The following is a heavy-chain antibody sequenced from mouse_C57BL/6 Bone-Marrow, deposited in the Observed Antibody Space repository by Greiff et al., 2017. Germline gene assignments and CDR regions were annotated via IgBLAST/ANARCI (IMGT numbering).Heavy chain of an antibody. Sequence: QVQLKESGPELVRPGASVKISCKAPGYTFTSYWMQWVKQRPGQGLEWIGEICPGSGGTKYNEKFKGKATLTVDTSSSTAYMQLSSLTSEDSAVYFCAGGGGDDVSPAWFAYWGQGTLVTVSA. CDR2: ICPGSGGT. CDR1: GYTFTSYW. J-gene: IGHJ3*01. CDR3: AGGGGDDVSPAWFAY. D-gene: IGHD2-3*01. V-gene: IGHV1-56*01.